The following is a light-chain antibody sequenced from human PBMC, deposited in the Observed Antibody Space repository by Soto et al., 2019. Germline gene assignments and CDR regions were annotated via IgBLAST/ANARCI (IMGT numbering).Light chain of an antibody. CDR2: DAS. CDR3: EQYSGWPLS. CDR1: QRVNSD. J-gene: IGKJ4*01. Sequence: EIVMTQSPATLFVSPGERATLSCRASQRVNSDLAWYQQKPGQSPRLVIYDASSRATGTPVRFSGSGSGTEFTLAINNLQSENFAVYYCEQYSGWPLSFGGGTKVEIK. V-gene: IGKV3-15*01.